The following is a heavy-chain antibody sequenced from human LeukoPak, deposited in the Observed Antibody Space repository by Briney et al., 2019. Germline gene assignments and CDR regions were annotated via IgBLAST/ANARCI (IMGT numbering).Heavy chain of an antibody. D-gene: IGHD4-17*01. CDR1: GFTFSSYS. Sequence: GGSLRLSCAASGFTFSSYSMNWVRQAPGKGLEWVSSISSSSSYIYYADSVKGRFTIPRDNAQNSLYLQMNSLRAEDTAVYYCTRGSYGDYEYWGQGTLVTVSS. CDR2: ISSSSSYI. CDR3: TRGSYGDYEY. V-gene: IGHV3-21*01. J-gene: IGHJ4*02.